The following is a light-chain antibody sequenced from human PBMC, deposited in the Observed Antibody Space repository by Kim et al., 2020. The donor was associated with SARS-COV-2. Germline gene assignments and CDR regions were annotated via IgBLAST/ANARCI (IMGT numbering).Light chain of an antibody. CDR1: QSIRVY. CDR2: TAS. V-gene: IGKV1-39*01. CDR3: QQTFSIPYT. J-gene: IGKJ2*01. Sequence: ASVGDRVTITCRASQSIRVYLNLYLQKPGKAPRALIYTASTLQTGVPSRFSGSGSGTDFTLTISSLQPEDCGTYYCQQTFSIPYTFGQGTKVDIK.